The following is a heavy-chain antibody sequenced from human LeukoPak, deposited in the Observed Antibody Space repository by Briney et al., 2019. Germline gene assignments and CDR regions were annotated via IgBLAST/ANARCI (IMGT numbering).Heavy chain of an antibody. CDR2: IYYSGST. Sequence: SETLSLTCTVSGGSVSSGNSYWSWIRQPPGKGLECIGYIYYSGSTNYNPSLKSRVTISVDTSKNQFSLKLSSVTAADTAVYYCAREVTATLNPWGQGTLVTVSS. J-gene: IGHJ5*02. V-gene: IGHV4-61*01. CDR3: AREVTATLNP. D-gene: IGHD2-21*02. CDR1: GGSVSSGNSY.